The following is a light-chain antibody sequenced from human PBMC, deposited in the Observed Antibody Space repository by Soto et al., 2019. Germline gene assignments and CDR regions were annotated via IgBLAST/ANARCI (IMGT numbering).Light chain of an antibody. V-gene: IGKV1-5*01. J-gene: IGKJ5*01. CDR1: QTVSKY. Sequence: DIQMTQSPSSLSASVGDRVTITCRASQTVSKYVHWYQQKPGKAPKLLIYDASNLQSGVPSRFSGSVSGTEFTLTISSLQPDDFATYYCQQYKSYSPITFGQGTRLEIK. CDR3: QQYKSYSPIT. CDR2: DAS.